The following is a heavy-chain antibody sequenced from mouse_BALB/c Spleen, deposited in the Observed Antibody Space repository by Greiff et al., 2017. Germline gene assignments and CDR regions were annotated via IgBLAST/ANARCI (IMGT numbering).Heavy chain of an antibody. V-gene: IGHV1-20*02. D-gene: IGHD1-1*01. Sequence: DVKLVESGPELVKPGASVKISCKASGYSFTGYFMNWVMQSHGKSLEWIGRINPYNGDTFYNQKFKGKATLTVDKSSSTAHMELRSLASEDSAVYYCARYGSSSYYAMDYWGQGTSVTVSS. J-gene: IGHJ4*01. CDR1: GYSFTGYF. CDR2: INPYNGDT. CDR3: ARYGSSSYYAMDY.